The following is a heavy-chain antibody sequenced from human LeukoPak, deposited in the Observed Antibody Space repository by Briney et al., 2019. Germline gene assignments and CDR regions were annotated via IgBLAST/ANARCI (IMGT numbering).Heavy chain of an antibody. V-gene: IGHV1-2*02. J-gene: IGHJ4*02. CDR1: GYTFTGYY. D-gene: IGHD3-3*01. CDR2: INPNSGGT. CDR3: ARDLGGPRGFDY. Sequence: ASVKVSCKASGYTFTGYYMHWVRQAPGQGLEWMGWINPNSGGTNYAQKFQGRVTMTRDTSISTAYMELSRLRPDDTAVYYCARDLGGPRGFDYWGQGTLVTVSS.